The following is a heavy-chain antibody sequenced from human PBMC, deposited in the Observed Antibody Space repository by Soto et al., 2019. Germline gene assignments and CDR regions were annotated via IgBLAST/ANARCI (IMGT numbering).Heavy chain of an antibody. Sequence: QVQLVQSGAEVKKPGSSVKVSCKASGGTFSSYAISWVRQAPGQGLEWMGGIIPIFGTANYAQKFQGRVTITADESTSTAYMELSSLRSEDTAVYYCASGGRYCSGGSCYFSAFDIWSQGTMVTVSS. CDR1: GGTFSSYA. V-gene: IGHV1-69*01. CDR3: ASGGRYCSGGSCYFSAFDI. CDR2: IIPIFGTA. D-gene: IGHD2-15*01. J-gene: IGHJ3*02.